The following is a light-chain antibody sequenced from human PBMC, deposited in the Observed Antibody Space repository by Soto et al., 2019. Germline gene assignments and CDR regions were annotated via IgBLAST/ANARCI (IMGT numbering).Light chain of an antibody. CDR2: DAS. Sequence: EIVMTQSPARLSVSPGQRATLSCRASQTVRNNYLAWYQQKPGQAPRLLIYDASSRATGIPARFSGGGSGTDFTLTISRLEPEDFAVYYCQQFSSYPYTFGGGTKLDIK. CDR3: QQFSSYPYT. J-gene: IGKJ4*01. V-gene: IGKV3-20*01. CDR1: QTVRNNY.